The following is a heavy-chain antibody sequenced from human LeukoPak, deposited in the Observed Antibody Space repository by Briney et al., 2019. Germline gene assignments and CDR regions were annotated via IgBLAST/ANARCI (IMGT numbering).Heavy chain of an antibody. CDR2: ISYDGSKK. J-gene: IGHJ4*02. CDR3: ARAKGGVTAY. D-gene: IGHD3-3*01. CDR1: GFTFSRYA. V-gene: IGHV3-30*04. Sequence: GGSLRLSCAASGFTFSRYAMHWVRQAPGKGLEWVSVISYDGSKKYYADSVKGRFTISRDNSKNTLYLQMNSLRAEDTAVCYCARAKGGVTAYWGQGTLVTVSS.